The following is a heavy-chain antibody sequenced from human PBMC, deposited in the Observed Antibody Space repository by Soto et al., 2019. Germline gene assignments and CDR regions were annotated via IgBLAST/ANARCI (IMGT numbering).Heavy chain of an antibody. CDR3: ASLPVRTAMADDAFDI. D-gene: IGHD5-18*01. CDR1: GYTFTSYY. J-gene: IGHJ3*02. Sequence: GASVKVSCKASGYTFTSYYMHWVRQAPGQGLGWMGIINPSGGSTSYAQKFQGRVTMTRDTSTSTVYMELSSLRSEDTAVYYCASLPVRTAMADDAFDIWGQGTMVTVSS. V-gene: IGHV1-46*01. CDR2: INPSGGST.